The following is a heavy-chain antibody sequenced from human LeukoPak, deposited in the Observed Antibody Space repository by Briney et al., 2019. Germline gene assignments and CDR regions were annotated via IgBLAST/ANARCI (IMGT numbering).Heavy chain of an antibody. D-gene: IGHD5-12*01. CDR1: GGSISTYY. J-gene: IGHJ4*02. CDR3: ARRGYSGYNHDY. Sequence: SETLSLTCTVSGGSISTYYWSWIQQPPGKGLEWIGYIYYSGSTNYNPSLKSRVTISIDTSKNQFSLKLSSVTAADTAVYYCARRGYSGYNHDYWGQGTLVTVSS. CDR2: IYYSGST. V-gene: IGHV4-59*01.